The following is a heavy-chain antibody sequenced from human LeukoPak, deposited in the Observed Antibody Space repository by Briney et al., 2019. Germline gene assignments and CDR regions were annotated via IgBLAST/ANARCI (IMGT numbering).Heavy chain of an antibody. Sequence: SGTLSLTCAVSGGSISSSNWWRWVRQPPGKGLEWIGEIYHSGSTNYNPSLKSRVTISVDTSKNQFSLKLSSVTAADTAVYYCARVYYSNSYDYWYFDLWGRGTLVTVSS. V-gene: IGHV4-4*02. J-gene: IGHJ2*01. CDR2: IYHSGST. CDR1: GGSISSSNW. D-gene: IGHD6-13*01. CDR3: ARVYYSNSYDYWYFDL.